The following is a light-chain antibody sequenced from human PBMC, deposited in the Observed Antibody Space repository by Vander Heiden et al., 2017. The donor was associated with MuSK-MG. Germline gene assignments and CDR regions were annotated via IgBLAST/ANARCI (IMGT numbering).Light chain of an antibody. V-gene: IGKV1-5*03. CDR2: KAS. CDR3: QQYSSYSPWT. Sequence: DIQMTQSPSTLSASLGDRVTITCRARLSISIWLAWYQQKPGKAPKHLIYKASSLESGVPSRFGGSGSGAEFTLTISSLQPDDFATYYCQQYSSYSPWTFGQGTKVEIK. J-gene: IGKJ1*01. CDR1: LSISIW.